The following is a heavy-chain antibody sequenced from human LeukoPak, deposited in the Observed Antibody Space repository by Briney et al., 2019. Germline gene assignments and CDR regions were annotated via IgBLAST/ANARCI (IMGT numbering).Heavy chain of an antibody. D-gene: IGHD3-3*01. CDR3: AGFRIFGVGLFDY. V-gene: IGHV4-59*11. CDR1: GGSISSHY. CDR2: IYYSGST. Sequence: SETLSLTCTVSGGSISSHYWSWIRQPPGKGLEWIGYIYYSGSTNYNPSLKSRVTISVDTSKNQFSLKLSSVTAADTAVYYCAGFRIFGVGLFDYWGQGTLVTVSS. J-gene: IGHJ4*02.